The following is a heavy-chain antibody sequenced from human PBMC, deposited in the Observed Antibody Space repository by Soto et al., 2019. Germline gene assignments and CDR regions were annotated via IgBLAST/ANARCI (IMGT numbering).Heavy chain of an antibody. D-gene: IGHD3-10*01. CDR2: ISSSSSYI. V-gene: IGHV3-21*01. Sequence: GGSLRLSCAASGFTFSSYSMNWVRQAPGKGLEWVSSISSSSSYIYYADSVKGRFTISRDNAKNSLYLQMNSLRAEDTAVYYCARDLRLLWFGEPDYWGQGTLVTVSS. J-gene: IGHJ4*02. CDR3: ARDLRLLWFGEPDY. CDR1: GFTFSSYS.